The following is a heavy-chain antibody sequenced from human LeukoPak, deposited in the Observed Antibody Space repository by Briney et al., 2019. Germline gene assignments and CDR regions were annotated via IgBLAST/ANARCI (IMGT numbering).Heavy chain of an antibody. D-gene: IGHD1-26*01. J-gene: IGHJ4*02. Sequence: GGSLRLSCAASGFTFSSYAMHWVRQAPGKGLEWVAVISYDGSNKYYADSVKGRFTISRDNSKNTLYLQMNSLRAGDTAVYYCARGAVGAYYFDYWGQGTLVTVSS. V-gene: IGHV3-30-3*01. CDR1: GFTFSSYA. CDR3: ARGAVGAYYFDY. CDR2: ISYDGSNK.